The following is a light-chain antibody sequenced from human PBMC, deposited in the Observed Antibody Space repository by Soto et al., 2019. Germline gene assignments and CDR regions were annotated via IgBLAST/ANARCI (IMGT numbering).Light chain of an antibody. J-gene: IGKJ5*01. V-gene: IGKV3-11*01. CDR1: QSVSSY. CDR3: QQRSNWPPVIT. CDR2: DAS. Sequence: EIVLTQSPATLSLSPGEIATLSCRASQSVSSYLAWYQQKPGQAPRFLIYDASNRATGIPARFSGSGSGTDFPLTISSLEPEDFAVYYCQQRSNWPPVITFGQGTRLEIK.